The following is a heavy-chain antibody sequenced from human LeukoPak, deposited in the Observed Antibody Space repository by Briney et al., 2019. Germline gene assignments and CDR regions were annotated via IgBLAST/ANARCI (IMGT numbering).Heavy chain of an antibody. CDR2: ISGSGTVT. J-gene: IGHJ6*04. D-gene: IGHD6-25*01. CDR1: GFTFSSYE. Sequence: GGSLRLSCAASGFTFSSYEMNWVRQAPGKGLEWISYISGSGTVTHYADSVEGRFIISRDNGRNSLYLQMNSLSGEDTAVYYCARDGTPFYSTGWVYMDVWGKGTTVIISS. CDR3: ARDGTPFYSTGWVYMDV. V-gene: IGHV3-48*03.